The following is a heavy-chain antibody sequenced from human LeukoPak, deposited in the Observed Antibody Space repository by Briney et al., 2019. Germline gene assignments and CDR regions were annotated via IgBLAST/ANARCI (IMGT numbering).Heavy chain of an antibody. D-gene: IGHD4-11*01. Sequence: GGSLRLSCTTSGITFSNYWMHGVRQAPGKGLVWVSHIIQDGSVTSYADSVKGRFTISRDNAKNTVYLQMNSLRAEDTAVYYCATDDYRGLGYWGQGTLVTVSS. CDR1: GITFSNYW. CDR3: ATDDYRGLGY. CDR2: IIQDGSVT. V-gene: IGHV3-74*01. J-gene: IGHJ4*02.